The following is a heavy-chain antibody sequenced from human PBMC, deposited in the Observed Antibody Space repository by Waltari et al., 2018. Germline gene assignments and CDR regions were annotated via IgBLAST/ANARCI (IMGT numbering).Heavy chain of an antibody. Sequence: QVRLAQWGGGLLKPSETLSLTCAVYGTSLFDYKWTWIRLSPGKGLQWIGEISHRGETVYTPTLKTTYNPSLKSRVTISSDISKNQISLKLRSVSTADTALYYCARTTYVNYNDLWGQGTPVTVSS. CDR3: ARTTYVNYNDL. CDR1: GTSLFDYK. CDR2: ISHRGETVYTPTLKT. D-gene: IGHD3-10*01. V-gene: IGHV4-34*01. J-gene: IGHJ5*02.